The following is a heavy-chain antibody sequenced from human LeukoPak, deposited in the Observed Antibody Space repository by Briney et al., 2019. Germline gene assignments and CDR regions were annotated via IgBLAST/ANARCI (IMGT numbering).Heavy chain of an antibody. Sequence: GGSLRLSCAASGFTFSNYWMHWVRQAPGKGLVWVTRIDGDGSSTSYADSVKGRFTISRDNAKNTLYLQMTSLRAEDTAVYYCARTIVGAAFDYWGQGTLVTVSS. CDR2: IDGDGSST. CDR3: ARTIVGAAFDY. CDR1: GFTFSNYW. D-gene: IGHD1-26*01. V-gene: IGHV3-74*01. J-gene: IGHJ4*02.